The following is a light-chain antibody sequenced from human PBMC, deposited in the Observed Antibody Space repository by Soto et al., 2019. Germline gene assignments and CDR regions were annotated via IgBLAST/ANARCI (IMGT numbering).Light chain of an antibody. CDR3: LHYDDYPLT. J-gene: IGKJ4*01. V-gene: IGKV1-17*01. CDR2: ASS. Sequence: DIQMTQSPSSLSASVGDRVTITCRASQGIRNHLVWYQQKPGKAPNPLIYASSTLQGGVPSRFSGSGSGTEFTLTISSLQSEDFATYYCLHYDDYPLTFGGGTKV. CDR1: QGIRNH.